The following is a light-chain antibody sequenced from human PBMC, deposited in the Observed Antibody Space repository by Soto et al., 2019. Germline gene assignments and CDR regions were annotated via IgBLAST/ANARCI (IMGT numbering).Light chain of an antibody. CDR2: EHN. V-gene: IGLV6-57*04. CDR3: QSYDSSTVI. Sequence: NFMLTQPHSVSESPGKTVTISFTRSSGGIASNYVQWYQQRPGSAPTTVIYEHNQRPSGVPDRSSGSTDGSSNSASLTISGLQTEDEADYYCQSYDSSTVIFGGGTKVTVL. CDR1: SGGIASNY. J-gene: IGLJ2*01.